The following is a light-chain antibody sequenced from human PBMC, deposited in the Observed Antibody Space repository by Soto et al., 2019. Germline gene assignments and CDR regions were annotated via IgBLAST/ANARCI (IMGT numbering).Light chain of an antibody. CDR3: QQYTNWPLT. CDR2: VAS. CDR1: QSISSTY. Sequence: EIVLTQSPGTLSLSPGERATLSCRASQSISSTYLAWYQQKPGQAPRLLIYVASTRATGIPARFSGSGSGTEFTLTIGSLQSEDSAVYYCQQYTNWPLTFGGGTKVDIK. V-gene: IGKV3-15*01. J-gene: IGKJ4*01.